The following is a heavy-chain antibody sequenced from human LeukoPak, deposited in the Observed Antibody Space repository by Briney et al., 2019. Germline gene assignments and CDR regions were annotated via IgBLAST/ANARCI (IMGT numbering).Heavy chain of an antibody. CDR1: GYTFTGYY. CDR2: INPNSGGT. D-gene: IGHD3-22*01. J-gene: IGHJ4*02. Sequence: GASVKASCKASGYTFTGYYMHWVRQAPGQGLEWMVWINPNSGGTNYAQKFQGRVTMTRDTSISTAYMELSRLRSDDTAVYYCARDIRGGYYYDSSGYPDYWGQGTLVTVPS. V-gene: IGHV1-2*02. CDR3: ARDIRGGYYYDSSGYPDY.